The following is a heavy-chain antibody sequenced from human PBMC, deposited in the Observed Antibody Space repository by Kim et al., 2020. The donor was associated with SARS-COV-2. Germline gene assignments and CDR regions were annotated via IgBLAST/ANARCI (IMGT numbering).Heavy chain of an antibody. CDR2: ISGSGGST. CDR3: AKVSCSSTSCYVFYYYGMDV. D-gene: IGHD2-2*01. V-gene: IGHV3-23*01. J-gene: IGHJ6*02. Sequence: GGSLRLSCAASGFTFSSYAMSWVRQAPGKGLEWVSAISGSGGSTYYADSVKGRFTISRDNSKNTLYLQMNSLRAEDTAVYYCAKVSCSSTSCYVFYYYGMDVWGQGTTVTVSS. CDR1: GFTFSSYA.